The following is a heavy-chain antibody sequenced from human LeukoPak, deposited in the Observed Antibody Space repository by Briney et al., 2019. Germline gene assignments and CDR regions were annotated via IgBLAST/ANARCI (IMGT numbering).Heavy chain of an antibody. CDR2: INPSGANT. CDR1: GFTFSTYT. Sequence: GGYLRLSCAASGFTFSTYTIIWVSQAPGKGLEWVSLINPSGANTYYADSVKGRFTISRDNSKNMLYLQINSLRAEDTAVYYCAKDRVGRADAFDIWGQGTIDTVSS. J-gene: IGHJ3*02. D-gene: IGHD2-2*01. V-gene: IGHV3-23*01. CDR3: AKDRVGRADAFDI.